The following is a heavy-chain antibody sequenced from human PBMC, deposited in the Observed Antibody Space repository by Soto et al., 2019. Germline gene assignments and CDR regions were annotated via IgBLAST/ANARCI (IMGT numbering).Heavy chain of an antibody. J-gene: IGHJ6*02. CDR3: ARDGRYCTNGVCQNNYYYYGMDV. CDR1: GYTFTGYY. Sequence: ASVKVSCKASGYTFTGYYMHWVRQAPGQGLEWMGWINPNSGGTNYAQKFQGWVTMTRDTSISTAYMELSRLRSDDTAVYYCARDGRYCTNGVCQNNYYYYGMDVWGQGTTVTVSS. D-gene: IGHD2-8*01. CDR2: INPNSGGT. V-gene: IGHV1-2*04.